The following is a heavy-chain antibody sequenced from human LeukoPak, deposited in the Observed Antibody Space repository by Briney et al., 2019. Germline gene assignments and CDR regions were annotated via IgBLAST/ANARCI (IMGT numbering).Heavy chain of an antibody. CDR1: GGTFSSYA. V-gene: IGHV1-69*04. CDR2: IIPILGIA. J-gene: IGHJ4*02. Sequence: GSSVKVSCKASGGTFSSYAISWVRQAPGQGLEWMGRIIPILGIANYAQKFQGRVTITADKSTSTAYMELSSLRSEDTAVYYCARDLSGSYHDYWGQGTLVTVSS. CDR3: ARDLSGSYHDY. D-gene: IGHD1-26*01.